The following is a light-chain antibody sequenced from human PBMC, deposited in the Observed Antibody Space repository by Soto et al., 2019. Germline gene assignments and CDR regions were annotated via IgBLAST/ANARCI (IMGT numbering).Light chain of an antibody. J-gene: IGKJ2*01. CDR3: QQYNNRPPET. V-gene: IGKV3-15*01. Sequence: EIVMTQSPVTLSLSPGETATLSCRASQSVNSNLAWYQQKPGQAPRLLIYAASTRATGIAARFSGSGSGTEFTLTISSLQSEDFAIYYCQQYNNRPPETFGQGTKLE. CDR2: AAS. CDR1: QSVNSN.